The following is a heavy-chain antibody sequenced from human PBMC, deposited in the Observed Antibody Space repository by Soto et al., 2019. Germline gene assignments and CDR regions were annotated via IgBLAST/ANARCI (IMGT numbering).Heavy chain of an antibody. V-gene: IGHV4-31*09. CDR3: NSNDLYGMDV. J-gene: IGHJ6*02. CDR1: GGSISSGGYY. CDR2: INHSGST. D-gene: IGHD6-13*01. Sequence: SETLSLTCTVSGGSISSGGYYWSWIRQHPGKGLEWIGYINHSGSTNYNPSLKSRVTISVDTSKNQFSLKLSSVTAADTAVYYCNSNDLYGMDVWGQGTTVTVSS.